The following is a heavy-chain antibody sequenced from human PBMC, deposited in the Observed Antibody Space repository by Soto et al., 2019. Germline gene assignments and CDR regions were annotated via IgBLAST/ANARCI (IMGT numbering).Heavy chain of an antibody. CDR1: GFTFSSYA. CDR3: ARGADSSSGGMDV. D-gene: IGHD6-6*01. CDR2: ISYDGSNK. Sequence: QVQLVESGGGVVQPGRSLRLSCAASGFTFSSYAMHWVRQAPGKGLEWVAVISYDGSNKYYADSVKGRFTISRDNSKNTLYLQMNRLRAEDTAVYYCARGADSSSGGMDVWGQGTTVTVSS. J-gene: IGHJ6*02. V-gene: IGHV3-30-3*01.